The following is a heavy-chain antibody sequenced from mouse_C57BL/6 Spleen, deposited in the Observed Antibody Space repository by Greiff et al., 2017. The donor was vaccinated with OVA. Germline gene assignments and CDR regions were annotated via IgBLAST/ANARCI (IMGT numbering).Heavy chain of an antibody. Sequence: VKLMESGAELVRPGTSVKVSCKASGYAFTNYLIEWVKQRPGQGLEWIGVINPGSGGTNYNEKFKGKATLTADKSSSTAYMQLSSLTSEDSAVYFCARGVSYFDYWGQGTTLTVSS. CDR1: GYAFTNYL. V-gene: IGHV1-54*01. CDR2: INPGSGGT. J-gene: IGHJ2*01. D-gene: IGHD2-1*01. CDR3: ARGVSYFDY.